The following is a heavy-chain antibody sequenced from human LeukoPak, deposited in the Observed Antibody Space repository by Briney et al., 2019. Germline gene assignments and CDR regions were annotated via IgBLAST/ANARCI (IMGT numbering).Heavy chain of an antibody. D-gene: IGHD5-18*01. CDR1: GYTFSSYD. J-gene: IGHJ4*02. Sequence: ASVKVSCTASGYTFSSYDINWGRQAPGQGLEWMGWMNPNSGNTGYAQKFQGRVTMTRNTSISTAYMEVSSLRSEDTAVYYCARVGYSYGHDNGYYFDYWGQGTLVTVSS. CDR2: MNPNSGNT. V-gene: IGHV1-8*01. CDR3: ARVGYSYGHDNGYYFDY.